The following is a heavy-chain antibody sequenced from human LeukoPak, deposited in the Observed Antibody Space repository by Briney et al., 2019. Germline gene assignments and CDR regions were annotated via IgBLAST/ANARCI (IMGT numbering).Heavy chain of an antibody. CDR3: ARVGSYDSSGYSRINDAFDI. CDR1: GGTFSSYA. J-gene: IGHJ3*02. CDR2: IIPIFGTA. D-gene: IGHD3-22*01. V-gene: IGHV1-69*13. Sequence: SVKVSCKASGGTFSSYAISWVRQAPGQGLEWMGGIIPIFGTANYAQKFQGRVTITADESTSTAYMELSSLRSEDTAVYYCARVGSYDSSGYSRINDAFDIWGQGTMVTVSS.